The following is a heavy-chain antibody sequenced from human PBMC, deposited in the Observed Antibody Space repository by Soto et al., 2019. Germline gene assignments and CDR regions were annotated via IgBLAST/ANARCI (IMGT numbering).Heavy chain of an antibody. CDR3: AKDRRAGGNSAFYFDF. CDR1: GFKFSNYA. V-gene: IGHV3-23*01. J-gene: IGHJ4*02. D-gene: IGHD3-16*01. CDR2: ISATGGGT. Sequence: SLRLSCAASGFKFSNYAMSWVRQAPGKGLEWVSLISATGGGTYYADSVKGRFTISRDNSHNTLYLQVHSLTAEDTAVYYCAKDRRAGGNSAFYFDFWGQGAQVTVSS.